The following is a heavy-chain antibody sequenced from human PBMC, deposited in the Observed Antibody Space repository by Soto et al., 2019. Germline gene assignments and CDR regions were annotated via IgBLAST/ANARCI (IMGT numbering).Heavy chain of an antibody. D-gene: IGHD3-22*01. V-gene: IGHV4-31*03. CDR1: GGSISRGGYY. Sequence: SENLSVTCTVSGGSISRGGYYWTWIRQDPGKGLEWIGYIYYSGSTSYKPSLESGVAISVDPSKNHFSLKLKSVTAADTAVYFCSRGGWSDYYDSRGLVLWFWGQRSLVTVSS. CDR3: SRGGWSDYYDSRGLVLWF. CDR2: IYYSGST. J-gene: IGHJ1*01.